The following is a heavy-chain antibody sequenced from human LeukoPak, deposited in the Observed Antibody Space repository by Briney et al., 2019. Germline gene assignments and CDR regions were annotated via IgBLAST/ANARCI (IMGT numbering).Heavy chain of an antibody. V-gene: IGHV3-23*01. CDR2: ISGSGGST. D-gene: IGHD3-3*01. J-gene: IGHJ4*02. CDR1: GFTFSSYA. Sequence: PGGSLRLSCAASGFTFSSYAMSWVRQAPGKGLEWVSAISGSGGSTYYADSVKGRFTISRDNSKNTLYPQMNSLRAEDTAVYYCAKDLGIRFLEWLFGDFDYWGQGTLVTVSS. CDR3: AKDLGIRFLEWLFGDFDY.